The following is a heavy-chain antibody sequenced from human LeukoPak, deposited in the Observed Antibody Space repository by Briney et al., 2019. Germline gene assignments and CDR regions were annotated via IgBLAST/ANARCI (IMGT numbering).Heavy chain of an antibody. V-gene: IGHV4-59*08. J-gene: IGHJ4*02. CDR3: ARCYYDSSGYYQIDY. CDR2: IYYSGST. Sequence: SETLSLTCTVSGGSISSYYWSWIRQPPGKGLEWIGYIYYSGSTNYNPSLKSRVIISVDTSKNQFSLKLSSVTAADTAVYYCARCYYDSSGYYQIDYWGQGTLVTVSS. CDR1: GGSISSYY. D-gene: IGHD3-22*01.